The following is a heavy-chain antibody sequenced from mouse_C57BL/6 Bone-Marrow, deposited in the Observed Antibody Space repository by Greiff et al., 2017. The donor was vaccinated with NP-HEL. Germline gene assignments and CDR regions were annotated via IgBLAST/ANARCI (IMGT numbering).Heavy chain of an antibody. CDR3: ARVTTVPWFAY. CDR2: INPNNGGT. Sequence: EVQLQQSGPELVKPGASVKMSCKASGYTFTDYNMHWVKQSHGQSLEWIGYINPNNGGTSYNQKFKGKATLTVNKSSSTAYMELRSLTSEDSAVYYCARVTTVPWFAYWGQGTLVTVSA. V-gene: IGHV1-22*01. CDR1: GYTFTDYN. J-gene: IGHJ3*01. D-gene: IGHD1-1*01.